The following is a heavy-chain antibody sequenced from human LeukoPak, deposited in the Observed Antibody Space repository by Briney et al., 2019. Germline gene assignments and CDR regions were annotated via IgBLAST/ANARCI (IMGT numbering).Heavy chain of an antibody. Sequence: GGSLRLSCAASGFTFSSYAMSWVRQAPGKGLEWVANIKQDGSEKYYVDSVKGRFTISRDNAKNSLYLQMNSLRAEDTAVYYCARGGYSSGWYADHFDYWGQGTLVTVSS. D-gene: IGHD6-19*01. J-gene: IGHJ4*02. CDR2: IKQDGSEK. CDR1: GFTFSSYA. V-gene: IGHV3-7*01. CDR3: ARGGYSSGWYADHFDY.